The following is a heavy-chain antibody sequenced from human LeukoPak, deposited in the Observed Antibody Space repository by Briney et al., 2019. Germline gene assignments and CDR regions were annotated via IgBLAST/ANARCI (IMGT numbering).Heavy chain of an antibody. D-gene: IGHD3-22*01. V-gene: IGHV1-2*02. CDR3: AREYSRGSSAYWTDY. Sequence: GASVKVSCKASGYTFTGYYMHWVRQAPGQGLECMGWINPNSGGTNYAPKFQGRVTMTRDTSISTAYMELSRLRSDDTAVYYCAREYSRGSSAYWTDYWGQGTLVTVSS. CDR1: GYTFTGYY. CDR2: INPNSGGT. J-gene: IGHJ4*02.